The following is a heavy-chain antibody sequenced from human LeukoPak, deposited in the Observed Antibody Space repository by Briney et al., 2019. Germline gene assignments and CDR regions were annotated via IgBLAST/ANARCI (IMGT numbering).Heavy chain of an antibody. Sequence: PSETLSLTCTVSGGSISSYYWSWIRQPAGKGLEWIGRIHTSGSTNYNPSLKSRVTMSVDTSENQFSLKLSSVTAADTAVYYCASCTDPTGFDYWGQGTLVTVSS. CDR3: ASCTDPTGFDY. CDR2: IHTSGST. CDR1: GGSISSYY. D-gene: IGHD2-8*01. V-gene: IGHV4-4*07. J-gene: IGHJ4*02.